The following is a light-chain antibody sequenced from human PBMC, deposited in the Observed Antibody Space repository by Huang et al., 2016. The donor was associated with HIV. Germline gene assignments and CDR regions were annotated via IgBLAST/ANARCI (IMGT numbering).Light chain of an antibody. CDR2: DAS. V-gene: IGKV3-11*01. CDR1: QSVSSY. CDR3: QQRSNGIT. J-gene: IGKJ5*01. Sequence: EIVLTQSPATLSLSPGERATLSCRASQSVSSYLAWYQQKPGQAPRLLIYDASNRATGIPARCSGSGSGTDFTLTISSLEPEDFAVYYCQQRSNGITFGQGTRLEIK.